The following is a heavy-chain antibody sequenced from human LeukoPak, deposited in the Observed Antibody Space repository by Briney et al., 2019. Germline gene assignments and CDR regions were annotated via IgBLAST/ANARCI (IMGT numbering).Heavy chain of an antibody. D-gene: IGHD3-10*01. V-gene: IGHV3-74*01. Sequence: TGGSLRLSCAASGFTVSSNYMSWVRQAPGKGLVWVSRINTDGSTTSYADSVRGRFTISRDNAENTVYLQMNSLGAEDTALYFCARVNTGNWYFDLWGRGTLVTVSS. J-gene: IGHJ2*01. CDR2: INTDGSTT. CDR3: ARVNTGNWYFDL. CDR1: GFTVSSNY.